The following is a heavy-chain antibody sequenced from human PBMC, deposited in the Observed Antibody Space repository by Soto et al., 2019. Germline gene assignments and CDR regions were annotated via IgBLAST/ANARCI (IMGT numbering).Heavy chain of an antibody. D-gene: IGHD3-3*02. CDR3: AKHLIGGRLQSPFDL. J-gene: IGHJ4*02. CDR1: GFSFGTYT. CDR2: LSDSVGTT. V-gene: IGHV3-23*01. Sequence: LRLSCAVSGFSFGTYTVNWVRQAPGTGLEWVSGLSDSVGTTHYAYSVKGRFTISRDKSKNTLYLQMNNLRAEDTAVYYCAKHLIGGRLQSPFDLWGQGTQVTVSS.